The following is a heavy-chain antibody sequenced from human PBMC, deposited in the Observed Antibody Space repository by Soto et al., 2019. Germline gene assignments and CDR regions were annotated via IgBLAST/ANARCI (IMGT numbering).Heavy chain of an antibody. J-gene: IGHJ4*02. V-gene: IGHV3-30*18. CDR2: ISYDGSNK. D-gene: IGHD6-13*01. CDR3: AKPRAAAGTSYFDY. CDR1: GFTFSSYG. Sequence: GSLRLSCAASGFTFSSYGMHWVRQAPGKGLEWVAVISYDGSNKYYADSVKGRFTISRDNSKNTLYLQMNSLRAEDTAVYYCAKPRAAAGTSYFDYWGQGTLVTVSS.